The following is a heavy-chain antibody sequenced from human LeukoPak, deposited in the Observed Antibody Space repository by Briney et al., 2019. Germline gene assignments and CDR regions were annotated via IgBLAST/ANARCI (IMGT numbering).Heavy chain of an antibody. CDR2: INSDGSST. Sequence: GGSLRLSCAASGFTFSSYWMHWVRQAPGKGLVWVSRINSDGSSTSYADSVKGRFTISRDNARNTLYLQMNSLRAEDTAVYYCARDTGYCGGDCPFDYWGQGTLVTVSS. V-gene: IGHV3-74*01. D-gene: IGHD2-21*02. J-gene: IGHJ4*02. CDR1: GFTFSSYW. CDR3: ARDTGYCGGDCPFDY.